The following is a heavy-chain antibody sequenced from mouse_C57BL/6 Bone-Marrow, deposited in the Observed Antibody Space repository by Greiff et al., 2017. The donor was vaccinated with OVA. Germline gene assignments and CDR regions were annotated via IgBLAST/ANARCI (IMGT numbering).Heavy chain of an antibody. CDR2: IRSKSNNYAT. J-gene: IGHJ4*01. CDR1: GFSFTTYA. Sequence: EVQLVESGGGLVQPKGSLKLSCAASGFSFTTYAMNWVRQAPGKGLEWVARIRSKSNNYATYYADSVKDRFTISRDDSESMLYLQRNNLKTEDTAMYYCVRGGRGRAMDYWGQGTSVTVSS. D-gene: IGHD3-3*01. V-gene: IGHV10-1*01. CDR3: VRGGRGRAMDY.